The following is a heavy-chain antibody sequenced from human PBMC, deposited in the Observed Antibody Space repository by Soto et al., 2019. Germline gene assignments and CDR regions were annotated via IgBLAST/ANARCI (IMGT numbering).Heavy chain of an antibody. CDR1: GGSISSDDYY. Sequence: SETLSLTCTVSGGSISSDDYYWSWIRQAPGRGLEWIGYIHSSGSIYYNPSLRSRATMSIDTAGNQFSLKVSSVTVADTAVYYCARDLDGLHDDTSGPFPRPGWGQGTLVTVSS. CDR2: IHSSGSI. CDR3: ARDLDGLHDDTSGPFPRPG. V-gene: IGHV4-30-4*01. J-gene: IGHJ1*01. D-gene: IGHD3-22*01.